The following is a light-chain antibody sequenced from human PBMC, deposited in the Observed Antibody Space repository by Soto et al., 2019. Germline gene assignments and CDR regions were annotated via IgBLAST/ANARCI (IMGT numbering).Light chain of an antibody. CDR3: QQYNNWPQT. CDR1: QSVSSN. J-gene: IGKJ1*01. V-gene: IGKV3-15*01. CDR2: GAS. Sequence: EIVMTQSPSTVSVSPGERATLSCRASQSVSSNLAWYQQKPGQAPRLLIYGASTRATGIPARFSGSGSGTEFTLTISSLQSEDFAVYYCQQYNNWPQTLGQGTKVDIK.